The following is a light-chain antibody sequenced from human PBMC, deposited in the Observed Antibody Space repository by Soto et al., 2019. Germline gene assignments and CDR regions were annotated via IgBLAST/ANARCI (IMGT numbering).Light chain of an antibody. CDR2: KAS. CDR3: KQYQRDAQT. Sequence: DIQMTQSPSTLSASVGDRVTITCRASQSISSWLAWYQQKPRKAPKLLIYKASTLESGVPSRFSGSGSRTEFTLTIISPPPDSFADYFCKQYQRDAQTVGHGTKVEMK. J-gene: IGKJ1*01. CDR1: QSISSW. V-gene: IGKV1-5*03.